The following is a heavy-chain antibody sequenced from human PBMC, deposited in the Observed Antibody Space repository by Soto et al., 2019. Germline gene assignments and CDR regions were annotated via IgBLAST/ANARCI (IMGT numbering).Heavy chain of an antibody. V-gene: IGHV4-59*08. J-gene: IGHJ4*02. Sequence: SETLSLTCTVSGGSLSNSYWSWIRQPPGKGLEWIGYIYYSGNTIYNPSLKSRVTMSVDTSKNQFSLNLSSVNAADTAMYFCARFTHYYFDYWGQGTLVTVSS. CDR1: GGSLSNSY. CDR3: ARFTHYYFDY. CDR2: IYYSGNT.